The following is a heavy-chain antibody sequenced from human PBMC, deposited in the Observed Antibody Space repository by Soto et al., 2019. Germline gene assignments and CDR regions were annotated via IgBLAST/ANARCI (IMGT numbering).Heavy chain of an antibody. J-gene: IGHJ3*02. Sequence: GGSLRLSWPASGFTFSSYSMNWVRQAPWKGLEWVGFIRSEAYGGTPEYAESVKGRFTISRDDSKSIAYLQMNSLKTEDTAMYYCTRHLTVIVVVTSHAFDIWGQGTMVTVS. CDR1: GFTFSSYS. V-gene: IGHV3-49*04. CDR3: TRHLTVIVVVTSHAFDI. CDR2: IRSEAYGGTP. D-gene: IGHD3-22*01.